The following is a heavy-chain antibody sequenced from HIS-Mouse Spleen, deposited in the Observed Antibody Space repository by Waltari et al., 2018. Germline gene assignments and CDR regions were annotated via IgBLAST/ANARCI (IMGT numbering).Heavy chain of an antibody. CDR3: AREIPYSSSWYDWYFDL. CDR2: IYDIGRP. J-gene: IGHJ2*01. D-gene: IGHD6-13*01. V-gene: IGHV4-39*07. Sequence: QLQLQEWGPGLVKPSETLSLTCTVSGGSISSSSYYWGWIRQPPGKGLEWIGRIYDIGRPDYNPSLRSRVTISVDTSKNQFSLKLSSVTAADTAVYYCAREIPYSSSWYDWYFDLWGRGTLVTVSS. CDR1: GGSISSSSYY.